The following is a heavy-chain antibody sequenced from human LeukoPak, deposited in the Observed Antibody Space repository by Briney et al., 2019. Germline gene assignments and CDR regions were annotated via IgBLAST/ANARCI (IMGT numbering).Heavy chain of an antibody. CDR2: TIPIFGTA. CDR1: GGTFSSYA. CDR3: ARVDSALPFDY. Sequence: EASVKVSCKASGGTFSSYAISWVRQAPGQGLEWMGGTIPIFGTANYAQKFQGRVTITADESTSTAYMELSSLRSEDTAVYYCARVDSALPFDYWGQGTLVTVSS. J-gene: IGHJ4*02. D-gene: IGHD2-15*01. V-gene: IGHV1-69*13.